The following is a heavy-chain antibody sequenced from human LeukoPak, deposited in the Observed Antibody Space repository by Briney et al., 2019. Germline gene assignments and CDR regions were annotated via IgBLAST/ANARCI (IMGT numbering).Heavy chain of an antibody. D-gene: IGHD2-2*01. V-gene: IGHV1-8*01. CDR1: GYTFTSYD. CDR2: MNPNSGNT. Sequence: GASVKVSCKSSGYTFTSYDINWVRQATGQGLEWMGWMNPNSGNTGYAQKFQGRVTMTRNTSISTAYMELSSLRSEDTAVYYCAATYCGSTSCYRFAFDIWGQGTMVTVSS. CDR3: AATYCGSTSCYRFAFDI. J-gene: IGHJ3*02.